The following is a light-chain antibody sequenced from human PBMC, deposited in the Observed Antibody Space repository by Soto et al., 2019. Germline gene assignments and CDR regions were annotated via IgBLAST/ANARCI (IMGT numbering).Light chain of an antibody. V-gene: IGKV3D-15*01. CDR1: QSVGSN. CDR2: GAS. Sequence: EIVMTQSPATLSVSPGERATLSCSASQSVGSNLAWYQQKPGQAPRLLFHGASIRATGIPARFSGSGSGTEFTLTISSLQSEDFAVYYCQQYDNWPLTFGGGTTAEIK. CDR3: QQYDNWPLT. J-gene: IGKJ4*01.